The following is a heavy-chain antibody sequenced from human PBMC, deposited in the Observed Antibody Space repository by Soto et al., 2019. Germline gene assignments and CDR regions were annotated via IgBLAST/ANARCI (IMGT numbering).Heavy chain of an antibody. J-gene: IGHJ4*02. CDR3: ARAPGIVGNLDY. Sequence: SLRLSCAASGFTFSSYAMHWVRQAPGKGLEWVAVISYDGSNKYYADSVKGRFTISRDNSKNTLYLQMNSLRAEDTAVYYCARAPGIVGNLDYWGQGTLVTVSS. CDR2: ISYDGSNK. V-gene: IGHV3-30-3*01. D-gene: IGHD1-26*01. CDR1: GFTFSSYA.